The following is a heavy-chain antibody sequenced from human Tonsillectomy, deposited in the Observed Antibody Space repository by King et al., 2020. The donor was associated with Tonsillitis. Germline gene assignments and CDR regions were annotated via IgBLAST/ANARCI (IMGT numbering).Heavy chain of an antibody. CDR1: GFTFSSYG. CDR3: AKDTVTDDY. D-gene: IGHD4-17*01. V-gene: IGHV3-30*18. Sequence: VQLVESGGGVVQPGRSLRLSCAASGFTFSSYGMHWVRQAPGKGLEWVAVISYDGSNKYYADSVKGRFTISRDNSKNTLYLQMNSLRAEDTAVYYCAKDTVTDDYWGQGTLVTVSS. CDR2: ISYDGSNK. J-gene: IGHJ4*02.